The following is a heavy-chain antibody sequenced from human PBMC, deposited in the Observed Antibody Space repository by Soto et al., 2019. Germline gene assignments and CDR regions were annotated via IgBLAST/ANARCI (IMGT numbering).Heavy chain of an antibody. V-gene: IGHV1-69*13. D-gene: IGHD1-7*01. CDR3: ARAGYNWNYGRLNFDY. CDR2: IIPIFGTA. J-gene: IGHJ4*02. CDR1: GGTFSSYA. Sequence: ASVKVSCKASGGTFSSYAISWVRQAPGQGLEWMGGIIPIFGTANYAQKFQGRVTITADESTSTAYMELSSLRSEDTAVYYCARAGYNWNYGRLNFDYWGQGTLVTVSS.